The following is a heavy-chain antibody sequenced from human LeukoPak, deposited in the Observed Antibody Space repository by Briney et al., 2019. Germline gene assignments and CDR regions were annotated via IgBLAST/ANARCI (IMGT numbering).Heavy chain of an antibody. CDR3: ARSDTVTTSSNAFDI. J-gene: IGHJ3*02. Sequence: GSSVNVSCKASGGTFSSYAISWVRQAPGQGLEWMGGIIPIFGTANYAQKFQGRVTITADESTSTAYMELSSLRSEDTAVYYCARSDTVTTSSNAFDIWGQGTMVTVSS. V-gene: IGHV1-69*01. CDR1: GGTFSSYA. D-gene: IGHD4-17*01. CDR2: IIPIFGTA.